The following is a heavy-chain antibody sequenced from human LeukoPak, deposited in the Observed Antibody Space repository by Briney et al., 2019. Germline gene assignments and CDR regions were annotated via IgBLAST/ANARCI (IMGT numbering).Heavy chain of an antibody. D-gene: IGHD2-15*01. CDR2: IRSKAYGGTT. J-gene: IGHJ3*02. CDR3: TRDCSGGSCWGDAFDI. CDR1: GFTFGDYA. Sequence: GGSLTLSRIASGFTFGDYAMSWVRQAPGKGLEWVGFIRSKAYGGTTEYAASVKSRFRISRDDSKSIAYLQMNSLRTEDTAVFYCTRDCSGGSCWGDAFDIWGEGTLVTVSS. V-gene: IGHV3-49*04.